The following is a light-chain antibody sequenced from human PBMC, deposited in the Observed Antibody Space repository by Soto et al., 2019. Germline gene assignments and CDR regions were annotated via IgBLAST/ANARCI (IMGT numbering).Light chain of an antibody. J-gene: IGKJ1*01. Sequence: EIVLTQSPGTLSLSPGERATLSCRASQSVSNNYLAWFQQKPGQAPRLLIYGASSRATGIPDRFSGSGSGTDFTLTISRLEPEDSAVYYCQRYGGSPGTFGQ. V-gene: IGKV3-20*01. CDR2: GAS. CDR1: QSVSNNY. CDR3: QRYGGSPGT.